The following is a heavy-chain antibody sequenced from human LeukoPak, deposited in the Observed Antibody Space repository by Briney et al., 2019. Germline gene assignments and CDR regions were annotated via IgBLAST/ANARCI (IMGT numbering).Heavy chain of an antibody. CDR2: VYYGRSP. D-gene: IGHD6-25*01. V-gene: IGHV4-39*02. J-gene: IGHJ4*02. CDR3: ARSSGTGTFSY. CDR1: GDSISRSTYY. Sequence: APETLSLTCTVSGDSISRSTYYWAWIRQPPGKGLEWIGSVYYGRSPYFNPSLESRATISVDTSKNHFSLKMSSVTAADTAVYYCARSSGTGTFSYWGKGTLVTVSS.